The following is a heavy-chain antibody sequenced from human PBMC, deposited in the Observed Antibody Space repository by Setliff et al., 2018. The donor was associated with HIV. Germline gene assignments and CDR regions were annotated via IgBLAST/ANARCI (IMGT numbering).Heavy chain of an antibody. CDR3: ARDFRIIVPDVFDI. CDR1: GFTFSNYR. D-gene: IGHD2-15*01. V-gene: IGHV3-48*02. Sequence: GGSLRLSCAASGFTFSNYRMNWVRQAPGKGLEWLSYISSSGTTIRYADSVKGRFTISRDNSKNSLYLQMSSLRDEDTAVYYCARDFRIIVPDVFDIWGRGTMVTVSS. CDR2: ISSSGTTI. J-gene: IGHJ3*02.